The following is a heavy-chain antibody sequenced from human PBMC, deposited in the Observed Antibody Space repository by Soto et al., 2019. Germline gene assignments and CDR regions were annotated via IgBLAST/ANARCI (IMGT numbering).Heavy chain of an antibody. J-gene: IGHJ6*02. CDR3: AKLGYCTGGTCYLDYYNGVDV. V-gene: IGHV3-23*01. CDR1: GFSFSRNA. D-gene: IGHD2-15*01. Sequence: QLLESGGGLVQPGGSLRLSCEASGFSFSRNAMSWVRQAPGKGLEWVSSISSGGNTYYVDSVKGRFTISRDNSKNTQSLQMTSLGAEDTAVYYCAKLGYCTGGTCYLDYYNGVDVWGQGTTVTVS. CDR2: ISSGGNT.